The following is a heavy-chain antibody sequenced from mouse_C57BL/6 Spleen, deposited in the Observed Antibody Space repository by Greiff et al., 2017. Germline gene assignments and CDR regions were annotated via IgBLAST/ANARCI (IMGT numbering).Heavy chain of an antibody. V-gene: IGHV2-5*01. J-gene: IGHJ4*01. CDR1: GFSLTSYG. CDR2: IWRGGST. CDR3: AKNMDDYDVPYAMDY. D-gene: IGHD2-4*01. Sequence: VQLKESGPGLVQPSQSLSITCTVSGFSLTSYGVHWVRQSPGKGLEWLGVIWRGGSTDYNAAFMSRLSITKDNSKSQVFFKMNSLQADDTAIYYCAKNMDDYDVPYAMDYWGQGTSVTVSS.